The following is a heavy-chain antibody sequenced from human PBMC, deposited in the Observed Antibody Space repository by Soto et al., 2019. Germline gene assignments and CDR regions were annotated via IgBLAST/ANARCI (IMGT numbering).Heavy chain of an antibody. D-gene: IGHD6-13*01. J-gene: IGHJ4*02. V-gene: IGHV3-30*18. CDR1: GFTFSSYG. Sequence: GGSLRLSCAASGFTFSSYGMHWVRQAPGKGLEWVAVISYDGSNKYYADSVKGRFTISRDNSKNTLYLQMNSLRAEDTAVYYCAKDGLFKAAAGEIDYWGQGT. CDR3: AKDGLFKAAAGEIDY. CDR2: ISYDGSNK.